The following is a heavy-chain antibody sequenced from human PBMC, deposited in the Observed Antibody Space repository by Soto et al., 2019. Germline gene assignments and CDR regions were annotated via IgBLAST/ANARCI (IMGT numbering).Heavy chain of an antibody. V-gene: IGHV4-59*01. D-gene: IGHD2-21*02. CDR1: GGSISGYY. CDR2: VYYSGGA. Sequence: TSETLSLTCTVSGGSISGYYWSWIRQPPGKGLEWIGNVYYSGGAKYNPSVKRRVSISVDTSKNQFSLNLSSVTAADTAVYYCTRDGDGRMTTNPYYYYGMDVWGPGITVTVSS. CDR3: TRDGDGRMTTNPYYYYGMDV. J-gene: IGHJ6*02.